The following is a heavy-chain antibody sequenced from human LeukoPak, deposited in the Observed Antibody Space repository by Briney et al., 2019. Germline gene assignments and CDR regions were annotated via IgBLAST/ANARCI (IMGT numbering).Heavy chain of an antibody. CDR1: GFTFDDYA. CDR3: AKDIAAAHEWYFDL. CDR2: ISWDSGSI. D-gene: IGHD6-13*01. Sequence: GGSLRLSCAASGFTFDDYAIHWVRQAPGKGLEWVSGISWDSGSIGYADSVKGRFTISRDNAKNSLYLQMNSLRAEDTALYYCAKDIAAAHEWYFDLWGRGTLVTVSS. V-gene: IGHV3-9*01. J-gene: IGHJ2*01.